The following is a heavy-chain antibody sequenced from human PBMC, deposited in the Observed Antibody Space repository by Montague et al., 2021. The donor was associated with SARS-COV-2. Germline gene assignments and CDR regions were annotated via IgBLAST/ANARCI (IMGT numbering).Heavy chain of an antibody. CDR2: PYYRSKWDS. D-gene: IGHD3-9*01. Sequence: CAISGDSVSSKSVAWNWLRQSPSRGLEWLGRPYYRSKWDSDYAESVKRRLVITLDTSKNQVSLQLNSVIPEDTAVYFCASSGITLTGLDAFDIWGQGTMVTVSS. CDR1: GDSVSSKSVA. V-gene: IGHV6-1*01. CDR3: ASSGITLTGLDAFDI. J-gene: IGHJ3*02.